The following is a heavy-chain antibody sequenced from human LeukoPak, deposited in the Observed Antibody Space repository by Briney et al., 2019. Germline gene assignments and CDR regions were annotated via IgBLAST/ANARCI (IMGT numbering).Heavy chain of an antibody. J-gene: IGHJ1*01. V-gene: IGHV4-59*12. CDR1: GGSISSYY. D-gene: IGHD3-22*01. CDR2: IYYSGST. CDR3: ARGKYDSSPFLQH. Sequence: SETLSLTCTVSGGSISSYYWSWIRQPPGKGLEWIGSIYYSGSTYYNPSLKSRVTISVDTSKNQFSLKLSSVTAADTAVYYCARGKYDSSPFLQHWGQGTLVTVSS.